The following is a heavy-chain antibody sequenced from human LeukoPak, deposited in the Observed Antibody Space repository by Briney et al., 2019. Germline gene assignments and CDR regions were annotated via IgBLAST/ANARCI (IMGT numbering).Heavy chain of an antibody. D-gene: IGHD3-16*01. CDR1: GFTFSSYG. J-gene: IGHJ3*02. V-gene: IGHV3-30*18. CDR2: ISYDGSNK. CDR3: AKDLAAVWDDSDAFDI. Sequence: GGSLRLSCAASGFTFSSYGMHWVRQAPGKGLEWVAVISYDGSNKYYADSVKGRFTISRDNSKNTLYLQMNSLRAEDTAVYYCAKDLAAVWDDSDAFDIWGQGTMVTVSS.